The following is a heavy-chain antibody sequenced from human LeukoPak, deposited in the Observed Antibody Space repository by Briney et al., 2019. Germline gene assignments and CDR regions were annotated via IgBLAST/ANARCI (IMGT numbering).Heavy chain of an antibody. D-gene: IGHD2-21*02. V-gene: IGHV3-30*18. J-gene: IGHJ3*02. CDR2: ISYDGSNK. Sequence: GGSLRLSCAASGFTFNSYGMHWVRQAPGKGLEWVAVISYDGSNKYYADSVKGRFTISRDNSKNTLYLQMNSLRAEDTAVYYCAKGDIVVVTGAFDIWGQGTMVTVSS. CDR3: AKGDIVVVTGAFDI. CDR1: GFTFNSYG.